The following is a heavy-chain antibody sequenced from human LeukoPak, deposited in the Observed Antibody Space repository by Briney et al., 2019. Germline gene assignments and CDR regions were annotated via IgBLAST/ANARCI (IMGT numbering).Heavy chain of an antibody. CDR2: IIPIFGTA. V-gene: IGHV1-69*13. Sequence: ASVKVSCKASGGTFSSYAISWVRQAPGQGLEWMGGIIPIFGTANYAQKFQGRATITADESTSTAYMELSSLRSEDTAVYYCARGHCSSTSCYVFVNYYYYGMDVWGQGTTVTVSS. D-gene: IGHD2-2*01. CDR1: GGTFSSYA. J-gene: IGHJ6*02. CDR3: ARGHCSSTSCYVFVNYYYYGMDV.